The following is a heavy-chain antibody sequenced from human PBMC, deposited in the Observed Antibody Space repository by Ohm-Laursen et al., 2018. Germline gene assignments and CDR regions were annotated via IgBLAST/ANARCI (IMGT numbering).Heavy chain of an antibody. CDR2: FDPEDGET. V-gene: IGHV1-24*01. D-gene: IGHD6-13*01. CDR3: ATAGSSRGWFDP. CDR1: GYTLTELS. J-gene: IGHJ5*02. Sequence: ASVKVSCKVSGYTLTELSMHWVRQAPGKGLEWMGGFDPEDGETIYAQKFQGGVTMTEDTSTDTAYMELSSLRSEDTAVYYCATAGSSRGWFDPWGQGTLVTVSS.